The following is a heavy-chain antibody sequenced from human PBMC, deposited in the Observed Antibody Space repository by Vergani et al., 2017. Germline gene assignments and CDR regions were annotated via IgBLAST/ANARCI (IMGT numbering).Heavy chain of an antibody. CDR3: AREGGRINWNDAPDAFDI. V-gene: IGHV3-11*01. D-gene: IGHD1-20*01. J-gene: IGHJ3*02. CDR2: ISSSGSTI. Sequence: QVQLQESGPGLVKPSQTLSLTCTVSGGSISSYYWSWIRQPPGKGLEWVSYISSSGSTIYYADSVKGRFTISRDNAKNSLYLQMNSLRAEDTAVYYCAREGGRINWNDAPDAFDIWGQGTMVTVSS. CDR1: GGSISSYY.